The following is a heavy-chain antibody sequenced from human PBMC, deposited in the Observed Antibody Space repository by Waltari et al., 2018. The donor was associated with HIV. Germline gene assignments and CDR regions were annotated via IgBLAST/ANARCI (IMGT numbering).Heavy chain of an antibody. D-gene: IGHD2-15*01. Sequence: QVQLVQSGAEEQKPGASVRFSCKASGYTFTGYFIHWVRQAPGKGLEWMGIIDPSGDSTAYAQKFQGRVTMTSDTSTSSAYMEISSLTSDDTAVYYCARDLAVVVFKASYFFDYWGQGSLITVS. CDR3: ARDLAVVVFKASYFFDY. CDR1: GYTFTGYF. CDR2: IDPSGDST. V-gene: IGHV1-46*01. J-gene: IGHJ4*02.